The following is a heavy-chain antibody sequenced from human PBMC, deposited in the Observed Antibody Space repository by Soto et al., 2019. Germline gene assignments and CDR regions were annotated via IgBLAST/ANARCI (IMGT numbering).Heavy chain of an antibody. J-gene: IGHJ4*02. CDR1: GFTFSNYG. Sequence: QVQLVESGGGVVQPGRSLRLACAASGFTFSNYGMHWVRQAPGKGLEWVAVLSHDGSDEYYADSVKGRFTIFRDNPKSTLHLPMNSLRAEDTAVYYCAKDPHECNSRWPFFWGPGTLVTVSS. CDR3: AKDPHECNSRWPFF. CDR2: LSHDGSDE. D-gene: IGHD2-8*01. V-gene: IGHV3-30*18.